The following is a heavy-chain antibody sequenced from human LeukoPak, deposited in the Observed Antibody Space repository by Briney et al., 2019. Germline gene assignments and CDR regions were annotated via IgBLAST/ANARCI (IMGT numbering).Heavy chain of an antibody. D-gene: IGHD1-26*01. CDR1: GFTFSSYG. J-gene: IGHJ4*02. CDR3: SRDLTGGPTTDYFDY. V-gene: IGHV3-7*01. Sequence: PGGSLRLSCAASGFTFSSYGMSWVRQAPGKGLEWVANIKQDGSEKYYVDSVKGRFTISRDNAKNSLYLQMNSLRAEDTAVYYCSRDLTGGPTTDYFDYGGQGTLVTVSS. CDR2: IKQDGSEK.